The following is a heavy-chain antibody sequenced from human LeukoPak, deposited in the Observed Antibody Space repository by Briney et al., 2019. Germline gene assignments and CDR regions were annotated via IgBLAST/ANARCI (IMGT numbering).Heavy chain of an antibody. D-gene: IGHD3-16*01. Sequence: PGGSLRLSCAASGFTFSSYWMSWVRQAPGKGLGWVANIKQDGSEKYYVDSVKGRFTISRDNAKNSLYLQMNSLRAEDTAVYYCAREGGGYYFDYWGQGTLVTVSS. V-gene: IGHV3-7*01. CDR2: IKQDGSEK. CDR1: GFTFSSYW. CDR3: AREGGGYYFDY. J-gene: IGHJ4*02.